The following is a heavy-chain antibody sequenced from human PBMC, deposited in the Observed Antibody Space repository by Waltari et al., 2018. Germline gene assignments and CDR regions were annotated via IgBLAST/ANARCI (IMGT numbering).Heavy chain of an antibody. CDR3: ARWEYYDFWSGKNAFDI. V-gene: IGHV4-39*07. D-gene: IGHD3-3*01. J-gene: IGHJ3*02. CDR2: IYYSGST. Sequence: QLQLQESGPGLVKPSETLSLTCTVSGGSISSSRYYWGWIRQPPGKGLEWIGSIYYSGSTYYNPSLKSRVTISVDTSKNQFSLKLSSVTAADTAVYYCARWEYYDFWSGKNAFDIWGQGTMVTVSS. CDR1: GGSISSSRYY.